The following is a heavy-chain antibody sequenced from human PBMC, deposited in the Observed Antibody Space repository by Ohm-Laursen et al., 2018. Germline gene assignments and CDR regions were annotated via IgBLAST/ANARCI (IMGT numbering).Heavy chain of an antibody. V-gene: IGHV3-9*01. J-gene: IGHJ4*02. D-gene: IGHD1-20*01. CDR2: ISWNSGSI. Sequence: SLRLSCAASGFTFDDYAMHWVRQAPGKGLEWVSGISWNSGSIGYADSVKGRFTISRDNAKNSLYLQMNSLRAEDTALYYCAKDQRVTRRITGSPVVDYWGQGTLVTVSS. CDR1: GFTFDDYA. CDR3: AKDQRVTRRITGSPVVDY.